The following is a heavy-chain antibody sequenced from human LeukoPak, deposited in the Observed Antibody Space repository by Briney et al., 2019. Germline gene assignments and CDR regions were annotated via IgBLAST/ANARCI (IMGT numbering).Heavy chain of an antibody. Sequence: ASVKVSCKASGYTFTSYGISWVRQAPGQGLEGMGWISAYNGNTNYAQKLQGRVTMTTDTSTSTAYMELRSLRSDDTAVYYCARDKRYYDFWSGYSPDYWGQGTLVTVSS. CDR1: GYTFTSYG. D-gene: IGHD3-3*01. V-gene: IGHV1-18*01. J-gene: IGHJ4*02. CDR2: ISAYNGNT. CDR3: ARDKRYYDFWSGYSPDY.